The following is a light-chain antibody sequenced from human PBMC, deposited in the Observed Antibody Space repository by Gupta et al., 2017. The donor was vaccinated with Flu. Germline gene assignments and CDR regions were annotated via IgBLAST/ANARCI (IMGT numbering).Light chain of an antibody. V-gene: IGKV1-17*01. J-gene: IGKJ1*01. CDR2: AAS. Sequence: DIQMTQSPSSLSASVGDRVTITCRASQDIRNDLGWYQQKPGEAPKRLIYAASSLQSGVPSRFSGSGSGTEFTLTISILQPEDFATYYCLQHNNFLPWTFGQGTKVEFK. CDR1: QDIRND. CDR3: LQHNNFLPWT.